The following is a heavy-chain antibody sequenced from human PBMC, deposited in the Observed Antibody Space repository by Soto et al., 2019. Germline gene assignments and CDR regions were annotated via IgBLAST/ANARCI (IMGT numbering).Heavy chain of an antibody. D-gene: IGHD6-13*01. V-gene: IGHV4-34*01. CDR1: GGSFSGYY. Sequence: SETLSLTCAVYGGSFSGYYWTWIRQPPGTGLEWIGEINHSGSTNYNPSLKSRVTISVDTSKNQFSLKLTSLTAADTAVFYCARWAAAGTKWFDPWGQGTLVTVSS. CDR2: INHSGST. J-gene: IGHJ5*02. CDR3: ARWAAAGTKWFDP.